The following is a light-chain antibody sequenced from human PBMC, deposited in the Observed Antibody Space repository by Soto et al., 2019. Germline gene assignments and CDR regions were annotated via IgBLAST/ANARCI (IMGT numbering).Light chain of an antibody. V-gene: IGKV1-39*01. CDR3: QQSYNTLRT. CDR2: GTS. Sequence: DIQLTQSPSSLSASLRDRVTITCRASQNIRTYLNWCQQRPGKAPNLLIHGTSNLQAGVPPRFSGSGSGTDFTLTISNLQPEDSATYYCQQSYNTLRTFGQGTKVDIK. J-gene: IGKJ1*01. CDR1: QNIRTY.